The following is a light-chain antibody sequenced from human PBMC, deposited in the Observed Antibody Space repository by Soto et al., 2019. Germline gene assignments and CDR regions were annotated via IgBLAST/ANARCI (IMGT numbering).Light chain of an antibody. CDR3: QQSYSTPRT. J-gene: IGKJ1*01. Sequence: DLQMTQSRSTLYLAVGGRVTITCRASQTISSWLAWYQQKPGKAPKLLIYAASSLQSGVPSRFSGSGAGADFTLSISSPPPELIASYYCQQSYSTPRTFGQGTKVDIK. CDR2: AAS. V-gene: IGKV1-39*01. CDR1: QTISSW.